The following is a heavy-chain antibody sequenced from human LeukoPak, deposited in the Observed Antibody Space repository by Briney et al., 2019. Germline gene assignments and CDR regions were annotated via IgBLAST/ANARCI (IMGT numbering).Heavy chain of an antibody. Sequence: PGGSLRLSCAASGFTFSSFWMSWARQAPGKGLEWVANIKQDGSEKYYVDSVKGRFTISRDNAKNSLYLQMNSLRAEDTAVYYCARTDDIVVVPAAIPAFDIWGQGTMVTVSS. CDR3: ARTDDIVVVPAAIPAFDI. CDR1: GFTFSSFW. V-gene: IGHV3-7*03. J-gene: IGHJ3*02. D-gene: IGHD2-2*02. CDR2: IKQDGSEK.